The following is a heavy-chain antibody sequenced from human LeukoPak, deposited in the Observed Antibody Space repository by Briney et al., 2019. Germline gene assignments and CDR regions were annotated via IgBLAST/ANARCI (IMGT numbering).Heavy chain of an antibody. CDR3: ARGREAGSSGSMDV. CDR2: INPNSGGT. CDR1: GYTFTGYY. D-gene: IGHD3-10*01. J-gene: IGHJ6*02. Sequence: GASVKVSCKASGYTFTGYYMHWVRQAPGQGLEWMGWINPNSGGTNYAQKFQGRVTMTRDTSISTAYVELSRLRSDDTAVYYCARGREAGSSGSMDVWGQGTTVTVSS. V-gene: IGHV1-2*02.